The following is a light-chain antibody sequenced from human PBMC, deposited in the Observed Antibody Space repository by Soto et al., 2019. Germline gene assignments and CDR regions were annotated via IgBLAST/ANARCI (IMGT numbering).Light chain of an antibody. J-gene: IGLJ1*01. CDR3: SSFTSRFTFG. CDR1: RSDVGAYNY. CDR2: EVT. Sequence: QSALTQPASVSGSPGQSIAISCTGTRSDVGAYNYVSWYQQHPGKAPKLMISEVTNRPSGVSDRFSGSKSGNTASLTISGLQAEEEADYDCSSFTSRFTFGLGTGTKLTVL. V-gene: IGLV2-14*01.